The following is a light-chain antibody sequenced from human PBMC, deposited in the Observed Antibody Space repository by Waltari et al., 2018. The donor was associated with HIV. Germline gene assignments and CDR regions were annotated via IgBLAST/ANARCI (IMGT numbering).Light chain of an antibody. CDR2: DVN. CDR3: SSYTRSHTLV. J-gene: IGLJ2*01. Sequence: QSALTQPASVSGSPGQSITISCSGTSTEIDITTFVAWYQQFPGKAPQLLISDVNSRPVGIPLRFSGSKSGSAASLTISGLQTDDEADYYCSSYTRSHTLVFGGGTKLTVL. CDR1: STEIDITTF. V-gene: IGLV2-14*01.